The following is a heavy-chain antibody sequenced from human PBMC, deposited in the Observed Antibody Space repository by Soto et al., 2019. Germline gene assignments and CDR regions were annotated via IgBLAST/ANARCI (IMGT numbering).Heavy chain of an antibody. Sequence: GASVKVSCKASGYTFTNYGISWVRQAPGQGLEWMGWISAYNGNTKYAQKLQGRVTMTTDTSTSTAYMELRSLRSDDTAVYYCARGVGSGSYYNQYTWFDPWGQGTLVTVSS. J-gene: IGHJ5*02. CDR1: GYTFTNYG. CDR3: ARGVGSGSYYNQYTWFDP. D-gene: IGHD3-10*01. V-gene: IGHV1-18*01. CDR2: ISAYNGNT.